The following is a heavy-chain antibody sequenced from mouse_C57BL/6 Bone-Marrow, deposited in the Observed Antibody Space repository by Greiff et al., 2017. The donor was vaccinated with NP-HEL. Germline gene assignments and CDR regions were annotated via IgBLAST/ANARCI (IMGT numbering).Heavy chain of an antibody. D-gene: IGHD1-1*01. V-gene: IGHV2-2*01. CDR1: GFSLTSYG. J-gene: IGHJ1*03. CDR2: IWSGGST. Sequence: VQRVESGPGLVQPSQSLSITCTVSGFSLTSYGVHWVRQSPGKGLEWLGVIWSGGSTDYNAAFISRLSISKDNSKSQVFFKMNSLQADDTAIYYCARKSYYYGSSYNWYFDVWGTGTTVTVSS. CDR3: ARKSYYYGSSYNWYFDV.